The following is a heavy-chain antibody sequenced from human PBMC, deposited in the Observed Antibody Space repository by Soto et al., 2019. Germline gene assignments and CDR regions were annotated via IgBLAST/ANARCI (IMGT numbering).Heavy chain of an antibody. CDR2: ISSSSSTI. Sequence: GGSLRLSCAASGFTFSSYAMSWVRQAPGKGLEWVSYISSSSSTIYYADSVKGRFTISRDNAKNSLYLQMNSLRGEDTAVYYCARDYRELGFDYWGQGTLVTVSS. CDR1: GFTFSSYA. V-gene: IGHV3-48*01. J-gene: IGHJ4*02. CDR3: ARDYRELGFDY. D-gene: IGHD3-10*01.